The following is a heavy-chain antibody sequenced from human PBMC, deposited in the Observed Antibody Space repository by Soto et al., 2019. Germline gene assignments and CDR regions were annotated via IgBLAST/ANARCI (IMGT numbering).Heavy chain of an antibody. CDR2: IYHSGST. CDR1: GGSISSGGYS. V-gene: IGHV4-30-2*01. J-gene: IGHJ4*02. D-gene: IGHD3-9*01. Sequence: PSETLSLTCAVSGGSISSGGYSWSWIRQPPGKGLEWIGYIYHSGSTYHNPSLKSRVTISVDRSKNQFSLKLSSVTAADTAVYYCARGRDFDWSPLDYWGQGTLVTVSS. CDR3: ARGRDFDWSPLDY.